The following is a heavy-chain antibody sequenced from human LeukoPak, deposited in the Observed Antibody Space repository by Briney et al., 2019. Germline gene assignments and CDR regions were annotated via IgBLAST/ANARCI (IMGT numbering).Heavy chain of an antibody. J-gene: IGHJ3*02. Sequence: GGSLRLSCAASGFTFDDYAMHWVRPAPGKGLEWVSGINWNGGSTGYADSVKGRFTISRDNAKNSLYLQMNSLRAEDTALYHCAREFYYDSSGAFDIWGQGTMVTVSS. CDR1: GFTFDDYA. V-gene: IGHV3-20*01. D-gene: IGHD3-22*01. CDR2: INWNGGST. CDR3: AREFYYDSSGAFDI.